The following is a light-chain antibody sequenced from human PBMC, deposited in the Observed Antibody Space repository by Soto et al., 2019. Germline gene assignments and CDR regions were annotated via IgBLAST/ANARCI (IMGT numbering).Light chain of an antibody. CDR2: GNS. Sequence: QAVVTQPPSVSGAPGQRVTISCTGSSSNIGAGYDVHWYQHLPGTAPKLLIYGNSNRPSGVPDRFSGSKSGTSASLAITGLQAEDEADYYCQSYDSSLSSSGVFGGGTKVTVL. CDR3: QSYDSSLSSSGV. V-gene: IGLV1-40*01. CDR1: SSNIGAGYD. J-gene: IGLJ3*02.